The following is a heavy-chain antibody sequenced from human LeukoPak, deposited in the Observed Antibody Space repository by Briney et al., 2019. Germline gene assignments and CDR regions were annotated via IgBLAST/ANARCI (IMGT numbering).Heavy chain of an antibody. J-gene: IGHJ3*02. D-gene: IGHD5-18*01. CDR1: GFTFSSYG. V-gene: IGHV3-21*01. Sequence: GGSLRLSCAASGFTFSSYGMNWVRQAPGKGLEWVSSISSSSSYIYYADSVKGRFTISRDNAKNSLYLQMNSLRAEDTAVYYCAREVDTAMVTDAFDIWGQGTMVTVSS. CDR3: AREVDTAMVTDAFDI. CDR2: ISSSSSYI.